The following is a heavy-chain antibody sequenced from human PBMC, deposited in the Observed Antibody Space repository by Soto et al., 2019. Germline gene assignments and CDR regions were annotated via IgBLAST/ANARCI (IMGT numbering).Heavy chain of an antibody. CDR1: GYTFTGYY. J-gene: IGHJ4*02. CDR2: INPNSGGT. V-gene: IGHV1-2*04. D-gene: IGHD5-12*01. Sequence: EASVKVSCKASGYTFTGYYMHWVRQAPGQGLEWMGWINPNSGGTNYAQKFQGWVTMTRDTSISTAYMELSRLRSDDTAVYYCARDPWGYTLSFAFWGQGTLVTVSS. CDR3: ARDPWGYTLSFAF.